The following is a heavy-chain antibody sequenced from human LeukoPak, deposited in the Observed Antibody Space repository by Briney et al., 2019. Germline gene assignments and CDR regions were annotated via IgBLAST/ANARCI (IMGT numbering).Heavy chain of an antibody. CDR3: ARVTMVRGVPGAFDI. CDR1: GYTFTGYY. D-gene: IGHD3-10*01. V-gene: IGHV1-2*02. CDR2: INPNSGGT. Sequence: ASVKVSCKTSGYTFTGYYMFWVRQAPGQGLEWMAWINPNSGGTNYAQRFQGRVTLTRDTSIATAYMELSSLKSDDTAVYYCARVTMVRGVPGAFDIWGQGTMVTVSS. J-gene: IGHJ3*02.